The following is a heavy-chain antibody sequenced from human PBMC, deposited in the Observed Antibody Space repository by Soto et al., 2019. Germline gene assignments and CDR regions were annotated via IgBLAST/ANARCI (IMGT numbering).Heavy chain of an antibody. V-gene: IGHV1-8*01. D-gene: IGHD5-12*01. CDR1: GYTFTTYA. CDR3: ARSGPGGLVYFED. CDR2: MNPNSGDT. J-gene: IGHJ4*02. Sequence: QVQLVQSGAEVKKPGASVNVSCKTSGYTFTTYAMNWVRQATGQGLEWMGWMNPNSGDTGYVQKCQGRVTRTRDTSISTADMELSSLRADDTAVYYCARSGPGGLVYFEDLGQGNRVTVS.